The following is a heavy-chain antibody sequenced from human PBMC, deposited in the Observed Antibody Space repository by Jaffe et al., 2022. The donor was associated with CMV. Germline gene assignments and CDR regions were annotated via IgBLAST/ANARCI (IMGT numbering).Heavy chain of an antibody. CDR2: IDPSDSYT. Sequence: EVQLVQSGAEVKKPGESLRISCKGSGYSFTSYWISWVRQMPGKGLEWMGRIDPSDSYTNYSPSFQGHVTISADKSISTAYLQWSSLKASDTAMYYCARRRYYDSSGYYYVDWFDPWGQGTLVTVSS. D-gene: IGHD3-22*01. CDR1: GYSFTSYW. CDR3: ARRRYYDSSGYYYVDWFDP. J-gene: IGHJ5*02. V-gene: IGHV5-10-1*03.